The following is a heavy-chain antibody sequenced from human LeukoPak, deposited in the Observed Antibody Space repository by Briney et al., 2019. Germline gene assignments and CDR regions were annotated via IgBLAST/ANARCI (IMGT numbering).Heavy chain of an antibody. J-gene: IGHJ6*02. V-gene: IGHV1-69*04. CDR1: GGTFSSYT. Sequence: SVKVSCKASGGTFSSYTISCVRRAPGQGREWMGRIIPILGIANYAQKFQGRVTITADKSTSTAYMELSSLRSEDTAVYYCAREGAAPGGMDVWGQGTTVTVSS. CDR2: IIPILGIA. CDR3: AREGAAPGGMDV. D-gene: IGHD6-6*01.